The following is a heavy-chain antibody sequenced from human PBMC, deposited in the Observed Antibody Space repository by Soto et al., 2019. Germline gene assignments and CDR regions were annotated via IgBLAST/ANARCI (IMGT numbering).Heavy chain of an antibody. CDR2: IYYSGST. CDR3: ARDVLGSGYTNLHNIGVRANYYYGMDV. D-gene: IGHD5-18*01. CDR1: GGSISSGGYY. V-gene: IGHV4-31*03. Sequence: QVQLQESGPGLVKPSQTLSLTCTVSGGSISSGGYYWSWIRQHPGKGLEWIGYIYYSGSTYYNPSLKSRVTISVDTSKNQFSLKLSSVTAADTAVYYCARDVLGSGYTNLHNIGVRANYYYGMDVWGQGTTVTVSS. J-gene: IGHJ6*02.